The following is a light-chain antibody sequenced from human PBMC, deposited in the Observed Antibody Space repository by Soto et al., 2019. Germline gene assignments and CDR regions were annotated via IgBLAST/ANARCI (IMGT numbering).Light chain of an antibody. Sequence: DIQMTQSPSSLSASVGDRVTLTCQASQDISTFLNWYHQEPGKAPKPLISDASALETGVPSRFRGSGAGTDFAFTIRSLQPRDVVTYYCQPYEDVPTFGQGTKVGIK. J-gene: IGKJ2*01. CDR2: DAS. CDR1: QDISTF. V-gene: IGKV1-33*01. CDR3: QPYEDVPT.